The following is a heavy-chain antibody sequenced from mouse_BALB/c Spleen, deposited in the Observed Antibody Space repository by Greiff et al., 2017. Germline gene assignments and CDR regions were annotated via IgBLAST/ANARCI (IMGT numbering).Heavy chain of an antibody. V-gene: IGHV5-12-2*01. J-gene: IGHJ2*01. Sequence: EVQLVESGGGLVQPGGSLKLSCAASGFTFSSYTMSWVRQTPEKRLEWVAYISIGGGSTYYSDTVKGRFTISRDNAKNTRYLQMSSLNSEATAMYYCARDGARYDYFDDWGQGTTLTVSS. CDR1: GFTFSSYT. D-gene: IGHD2-14*01. CDR3: ARDGARYDYFDD. CDR2: ISIGGGST.